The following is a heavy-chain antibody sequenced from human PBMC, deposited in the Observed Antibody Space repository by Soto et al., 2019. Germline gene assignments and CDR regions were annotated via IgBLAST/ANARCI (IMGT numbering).Heavy chain of an antibody. CDR2: INAGNGNT. Sequence: ASVKVSCKASGYTFTSYAMHWVRQAPGQRLEWMGWINAGNGNTKYSQKFQGRVTITRDTSASTAYMELSSLRSEDTAVYYCARDVGDGYESWFDYWGQGTLVTVSS. D-gene: IGHD5-12*01. CDR3: ARDVGDGYESWFDY. CDR1: GYTFTSYA. V-gene: IGHV1-3*01. J-gene: IGHJ4*02.